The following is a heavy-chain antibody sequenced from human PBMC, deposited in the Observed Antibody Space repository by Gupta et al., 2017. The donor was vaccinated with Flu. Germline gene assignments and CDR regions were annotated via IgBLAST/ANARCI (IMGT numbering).Heavy chain of an antibody. D-gene: IGHD6-19*01. CDR2: IIPIFGTA. J-gene: IGHJ4*02. Sequence: QAPLLQSGAEAKRSQSSVKVACEASGGTFSSYPISWVRQAPGQGLEWMGGIIPIFGTANYAQKFQGRVTITADKSTSTAYMELSSRRSEDTAVYYCARDSVDGESGGYWGQGTLVTVPS. V-gene: IGHV1-69*06. CDR1: GGTFSSYP. CDR3: ARDSVDGESGGY.